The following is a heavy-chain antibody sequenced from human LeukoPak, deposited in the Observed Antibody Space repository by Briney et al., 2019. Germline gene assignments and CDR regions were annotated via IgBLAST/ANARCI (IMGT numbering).Heavy chain of an antibody. CDR1: GYTFTGYY. Sequence: GASVKVSCKASGYTFTGYYMHWVRQAPGQGLEWMGWINPNSGGTNYAQKFQGRVTMTRDTSISTAYMELSRLRSDDTAVYYCARDSNDKYYDFWSGYFEWGQGTLVTVSS. CDR3: ARDSNDKYYDFWSGYFE. J-gene: IGHJ4*02. D-gene: IGHD3-3*01. CDR2: INPNSGGT. V-gene: IGHV1-2*02.